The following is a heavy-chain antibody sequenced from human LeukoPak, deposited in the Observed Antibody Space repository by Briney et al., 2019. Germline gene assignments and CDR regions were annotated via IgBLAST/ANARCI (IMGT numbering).Heavy chain of an antibody. Sequence: PSETLSLTCTVSGGSISSYYWSWIRQPPGKGLEWIGYIYYSGSTNYNPSLKSRVTISVGTSKNQFSLKLSSVTAADTAVYYCARGEMDYDYVWGSYRYIRFDYWGQGTLVTVSS. D-gene: IGHD3-16*02. V-gene: IGHV4-59*12. CDR1: GGSISSYY. CDR2: IYYSGST. J-gene: IGHJ4*02. CDR3: ARGEMDYDYVWGSYRYIRFDY.